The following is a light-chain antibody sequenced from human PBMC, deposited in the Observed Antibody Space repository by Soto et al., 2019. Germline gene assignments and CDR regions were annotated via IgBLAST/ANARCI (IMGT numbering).Light chain of an antibody. CDR2: EVS. CDR3: GSYTGSRSWV. CDR1: SSDIGGYNY. J-gene: IGLJ3*02. V-gene: IGLV2-14*01. Sequence: QSALTQPASVSGSPGQSITLSCTGTSSDIGGYNYVSWYQQHPGKAPKLIIYEVSNRPSGISYRFSGSKSGSTASLTISGLQAEDEADYYCGSYTGSRSWVFGGGTQLTVL.